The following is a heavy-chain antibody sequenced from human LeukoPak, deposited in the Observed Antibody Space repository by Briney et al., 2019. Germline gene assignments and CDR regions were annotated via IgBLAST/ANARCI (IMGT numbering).Heavy chain of an antibody. CDR3: AREGRLWFGGFGAFDI. CDR1: GGSFSGYY. CDR2: INHSGST. Sequence: SETLSLTCAVYGGSFSGYYWSWIRQPPGKGLEWLGEINHSGSTNYNPSLKSRVTISVDTSKNQFSLKLSSVTAADTAVYYCAREGRLWFGGFGAFDIWGQGTMVTVSS. J-gene: IGHJ3*02. D-gene: IGHD3-10*01. V-gene: IGHV4-34*01.